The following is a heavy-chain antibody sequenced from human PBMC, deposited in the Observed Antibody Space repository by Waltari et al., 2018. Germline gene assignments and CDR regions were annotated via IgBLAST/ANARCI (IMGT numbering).Heavy chain of an antibody. CDR2: ISGSGGST. V-gene: IGHV3-23*01. J-gene: IGHJ5*02. Sequence: EVQLLESGGGLVQPGGSLRLSGAASGFPFSSYAMSWVRQDPGKGLEWVSAISGSGGSTYYADSVKGRFTISRDNSKNTLYLQMNSLRAEDTAVYYCAKDNWNYDWFDPWGQGTLVTVSS. CDR3: AKDNWNYDWFDP. D-gene: IGHD1-7*01. CDR1: GFPFSSYA.